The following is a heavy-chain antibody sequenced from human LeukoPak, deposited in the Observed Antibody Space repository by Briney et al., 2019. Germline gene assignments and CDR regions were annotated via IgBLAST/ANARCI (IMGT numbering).Heavy chain of an antibody. D-gene: IGHD4/OR15-4a*01. J-gene: IGHJ3*02. V-gene: IGHV4-59*01. Sequence: SETLSLTCTVSGGSISSYYWSWIRQPPGKGLEWIGYIYYSGSTNYNPSLKSRVTISVDTSKNQFSLKLSSVTAADTAVYYCARSPPNIQGYAFDIWGQGTMVTVSS. CDR1: GGSISSYY. CDR3: ARSPPNIQGYAFDI. CDR2: IYYSGST.